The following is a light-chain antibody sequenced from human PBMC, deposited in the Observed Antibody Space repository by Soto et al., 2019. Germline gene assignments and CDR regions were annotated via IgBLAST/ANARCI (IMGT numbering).Light chain of an antibody. J-gene: IGLJ1*01. Sequence: QSALTQPASVSGSPGQSITISCTGTSSDVGGYNYVSWYQQHPGEAPQLMIYDVSNRPSGVSDRFSGSKSGNTASLTISGLQAEDEADYYCSSYTGSITYVFGSGTKLTVL. V-gene: IGLV2-14*01. CDR2: DVS. CDR3: SSYTGSITYV. CDR1: SSDVGGYNY.